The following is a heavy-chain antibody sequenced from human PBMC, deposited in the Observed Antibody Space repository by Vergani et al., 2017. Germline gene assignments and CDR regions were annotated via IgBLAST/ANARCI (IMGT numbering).Heavy chain of an antibody. CDR1: VFTFSGPA. CDR2: ITSSGRTT. CDR3: AKEFSVPGAVPIVTPFDH. D-gene: IGHD6-13*01. Sequence: EVQLLESGGGVVQPGGSLRLSCAASVFTFSGPAMSWVRQAPGKGLEWVSGITSSGRTTNYADSVNGRFTISRDNSKDTLYLQMNNVRAYDTAVYYCAKEFSVPGAVPIVTPFDHWGQGTLVTVSS. V-gene: IGHV3-23*01. J-gene: IGHJ4*02.